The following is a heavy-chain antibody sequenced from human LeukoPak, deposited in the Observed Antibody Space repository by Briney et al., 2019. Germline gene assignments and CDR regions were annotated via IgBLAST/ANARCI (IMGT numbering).Heavy chain of an antibody. V-gene: IGHV1-2*02. J-gene: IGHJ4*02. CDR3: ARGGQIPF. Sequence: ASVTISCKASGYTFTDYYIHWVRQAPGQGLEWMGWIYPNSGDTNYAQKFQGRLTMTRDTSISTAYMGLSSLRSDDTAVYYCARGGQIPFWGEGTLVTVSS. CDR1: GYTFTDYY. CDR2: IYPNSGDT. D-gene: IGHD3-16*01.